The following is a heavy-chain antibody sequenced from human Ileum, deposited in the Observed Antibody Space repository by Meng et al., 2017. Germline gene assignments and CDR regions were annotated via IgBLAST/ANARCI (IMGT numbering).Heavy chain of an antibody. D-gene: IGHD3-16*01. J-gene: IGHJ4*02. CDR3: ARALGYSPF. V-gene: IGHV3-74*01. CDR2: IDSDGRDP. Sequence: GESLMISCAASGFTFSTYWMHWVRQAPGQGLEWVSRIDSDGRDPSYADSVKGRFTISRDNAKNTLFLQMNSLRPEDTAVYYCARALGYSPFWGQGTLVTVSS. CDR1: GFTFSTYW.